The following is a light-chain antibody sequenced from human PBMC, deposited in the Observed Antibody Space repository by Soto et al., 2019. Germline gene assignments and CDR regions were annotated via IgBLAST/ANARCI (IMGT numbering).Light chain of an antibody. CDR1: EGIRDY. J-gene: IGKJ4*01. CDR2: SAS. CDR3: QQTFSNLLS. V-gene: IGKV1-39*01. Sequence: IQLTQSPSSLSASVGDRVTIACRASEGIRDYLNWYQHKPGEAPKVLVYSASTLRGGVPSRFSGTGSGTEFTLTISSLQPEDVATYYCQQTFSNLLSFGGGTKVEIK.